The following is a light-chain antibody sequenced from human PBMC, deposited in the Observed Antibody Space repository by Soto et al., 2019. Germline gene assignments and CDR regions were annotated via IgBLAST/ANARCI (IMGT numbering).Light chain of an antibody. Sequence: IVMTQSPATRYLSAGERATLSCRASQSVSGKLAWYQQKPGQAPRLLVYGGSTRATGIPARFSGIESGTEFTLTIRSLQSQDFAVYYGQQYKNWPTWTFSQGTKVDIK. CDR2: GGS. V-gene: IGKV3-15*01. CDR1: QSVSGK. J-gene: IGKJ1*01. CDR3: QQYKNWPTWT.